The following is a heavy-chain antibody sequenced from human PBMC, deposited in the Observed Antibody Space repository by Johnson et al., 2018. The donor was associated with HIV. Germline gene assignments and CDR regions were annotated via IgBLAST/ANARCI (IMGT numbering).Heavy chain of an antibody. D-gene: IGHD6-6*01. CDR2: IGISGNT. CDR1: EFTFSAHD. CDR3: ASGVTARAPLLI. J-gene: IGHJ3*02. Sequence: EVQLVESGGGLVQPGGSLRLSCAASEFTFSAHDMHWVRQTAGKGLEWVSGIGISGNTNYPGSVKGRFTISRDNSRNSVSLQMIILRPKDTAMYYCASGVTARAPLLIWGQGTMVTVSS. V-gene: IGHV3-13*01.